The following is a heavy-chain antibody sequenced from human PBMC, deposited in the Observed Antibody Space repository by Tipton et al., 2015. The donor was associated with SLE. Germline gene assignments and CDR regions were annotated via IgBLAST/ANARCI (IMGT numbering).Heavy chain of an antibody. V-gene: IGHV4-59*11. Sequence: TLSLTCTVSGGSISSHYWSWIRQPPGKGLEWIGYIYYSGSTNYNPSLKSRVTISVDTSKNQFSLKLSSVTAADTAVYYCAREESGSALFDYWGQGTLVTVSS. CDR2: IYYSGST. D-gene: IGHD1-26*01. CDR3: AREESGSALFDY. CDR1: GGSISSHY. J-gene: IGHJ4*02.